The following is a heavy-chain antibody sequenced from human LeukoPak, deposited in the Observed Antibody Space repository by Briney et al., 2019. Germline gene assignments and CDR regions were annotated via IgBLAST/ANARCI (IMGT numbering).Heavy chain of an antibody. V-gene: IGHV3-49*04. CDR1: GFTFGDYA. D-gene: IGHD6-19*01. CDR3: TRDRYSSGWGTFDY. J-gene: IGHJ4*02. Sequence: GGSLRPSCTASGFTFGDYAISWVRQAPGKGLEWVGLIRTKAYGGTTQYAASVKDRFTISRDDSKNFAYLQINSPKTEDTAVYYCTRDRYSSGWGTFDYWGQGALVTVSS. CDR2: IRTKAYGGTT.